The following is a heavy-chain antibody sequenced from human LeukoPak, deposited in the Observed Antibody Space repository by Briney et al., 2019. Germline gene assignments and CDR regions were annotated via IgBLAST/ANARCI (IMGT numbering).Heavy chain of an antibody. D-gene: IGHD3-9*01. Sequence: GGSLRLSCPASGFTFSSYAMSWVRQAPGKGLEWVSAISGSGGSTYYADSVKGRFTISRDNSKNTLYLQMNSLRAEDTAVYYCAKRPSIFRAFDIWGQGTMVTVSS. V-gene: IGHV3-23*01. J-gene: IGHJ3*02. CDR3: AKRPSIFRAFDI. CDR2: ISGSGGST. CDR1: GFTFSSYA.